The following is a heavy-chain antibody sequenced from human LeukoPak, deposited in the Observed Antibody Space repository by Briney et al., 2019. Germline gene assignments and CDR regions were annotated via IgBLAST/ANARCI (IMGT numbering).Heavy chain of an antibody. D-gene: IGHD6-13*01. CDR1: GFTFSNRW. CDR3: ARRIILAASGWGYGVDV. V-gene: IGHV3-7*03. J-gene: IGHJ6*02. CDR2: IRHDGGEK. Sequence: GGSLRLSCAASGFTFSNRWMSWVRQAPGKGLEWVANIRHDGGEKYYVGSVRGRFTISRDNTKNSLSLQMNSLRAEDTAIYYCARRIILAASGWGYGVDVWGQGTTVTVSS.